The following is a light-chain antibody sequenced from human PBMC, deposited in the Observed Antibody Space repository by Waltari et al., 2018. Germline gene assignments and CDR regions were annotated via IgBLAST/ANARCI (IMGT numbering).Light chain of an antibody. CDR1: SSAIGGYNY. CDR3: SSYTSNSRV. J-gene: IGLJ3*02. Sequence: QSALTQPASLSGSPGQSNTISFTGTSSAIGGYNYDSWYQPYPGKAPKPIIYEVSNRPSGVSNRFSGSKSGNTASLTISGLQAEDEADYYCSSYTSNSRVFGAGTKLTVL. V-gene: IGLV2-14*01. CDR2: EVS.